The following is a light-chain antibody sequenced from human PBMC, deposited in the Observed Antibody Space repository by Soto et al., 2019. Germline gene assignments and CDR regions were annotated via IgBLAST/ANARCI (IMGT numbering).Light chain of an antibody. CDR2: DSS. CDR3: QQYARSSWT. CDR1: QRVSLSY. J-gene: IGKJ1*01. V-gene: IGKV3-20*01. Sequence: DIVLTQSPDTLSLSPGERVTLSCRASQRVSLSYLVWYQQQPGQAPRLLIYDSSTRASGVPDRFDGGGAGKDFTLTSTRLDPEDSAVYYWQQYARSSWTFGQGTKLEIK.